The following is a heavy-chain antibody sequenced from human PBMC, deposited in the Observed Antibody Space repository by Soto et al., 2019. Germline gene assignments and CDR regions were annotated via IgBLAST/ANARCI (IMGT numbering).Heavy chain of an antibody. CDR2: IDPSDSYT. CDR3: AFDTAMVSGFDY. CDR1: GCSFTSYW. J-gene: IGHJ4*02. Sequence: LGESLKISCKGSGCSFTSYWISWVRQMPGKGLEWMGRIDPSDSYTNYSPSFQGHVTISADKSISTAYLQWSSLKASDTAMYYCAFDTAMVSGFDYWGRGTLVTAPQ. D-gene: IGHD5-18*01. V-gene: IGHV5-10-1*01.